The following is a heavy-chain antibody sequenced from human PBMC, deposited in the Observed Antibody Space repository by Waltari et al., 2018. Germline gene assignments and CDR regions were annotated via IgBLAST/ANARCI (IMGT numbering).Heavy chain of an antibody. V-gene: IGHV3-21*01. CDR3: AGDGGSYFVDY. J-gene: IGHJ4*02. CDR2: ISSSSSYI. Sequence: EVQLVESGGGLVKPGGSLRLSCAASGFTFSSYSMNWVRQSPGKGLEWVSSISSSSSYIYYADSVKGRFTSSRDNAKNSLYLQMNSLRAEDTAVYYCAGDGGSYFVDYWGQGTLVTVSS. D-gene: IGHD1-26*01. CDR1: GFTFSSYS.